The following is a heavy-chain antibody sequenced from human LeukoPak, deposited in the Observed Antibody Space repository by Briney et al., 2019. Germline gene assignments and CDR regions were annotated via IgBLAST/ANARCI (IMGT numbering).Heavy chain of an antibody. CDR2: ISGSGGST. Sequence: AGGSLRLSCAASGFTFSSYAMSWVRQAPGKGLEWVSAISGSGGSTYYADSVKGRFTISRDNSKNTLYLQMNSLRAEDTAVYYCAKDRSFRGYCSGGSCLSDYWGQRTLVTVSS. V-gene: IGHV3-23*01. CDR3: AKDRSFRGYCSGGSCLSDY. CDR1: GFTFSSYA. D-gene: IGHD2-15*01. J-gene: IGHJ4*02.